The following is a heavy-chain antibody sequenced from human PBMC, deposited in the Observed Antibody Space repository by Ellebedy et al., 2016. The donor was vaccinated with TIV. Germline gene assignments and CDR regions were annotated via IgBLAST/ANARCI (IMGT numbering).Heavy chain of an antibody. D-gene: IGHD2-2*01. CDR2: ISYDGSNK. CDR3: AVGSTISCSSCYFDY. CDR1: GFSFSTYG. V-gene: IGHV3-30*03. J-gene: IGHJ4*02. Sequence: GGSLRLXCAASGFSFSTYGMHWVRQAPGKGLEWAALISYDGSNKYYADSVKGRFTISRDTSKNTLYLQMNSLRAEDTAVYYCAVGSTISCSSCYFDYWGQGALVTVSS.